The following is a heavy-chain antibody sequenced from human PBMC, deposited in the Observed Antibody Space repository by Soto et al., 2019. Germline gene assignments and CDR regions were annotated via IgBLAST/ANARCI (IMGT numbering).Heavy chain of an antibody. CDR1: GYTFTSYG. CDR3: ARTVVPAAISGRGLYYFDY. J-gene: IGHJ4*02. D-gene: IGHD2-2*02. CDR2: ISAYNGNT. Sequence: ASVKVSFKASGYTFTSYGISWVRQAPGQGLEWMGWISAYNGNTNYAQKLQGRVTMTTDTSTSTAYMELRSLRSDDTAVYYCARTVVPAAISGRGLYYFDYWGQGTLVTVSS. V-gene: IGHV1-18*01.